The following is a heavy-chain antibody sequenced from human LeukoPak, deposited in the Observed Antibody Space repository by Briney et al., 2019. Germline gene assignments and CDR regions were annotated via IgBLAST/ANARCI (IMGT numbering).Heavy chain of an antibody. Sequence: GGSQRLSCAASGFTFSSSWMKWVRQAPGKGLESVAVIKEDGSEKYYVDSVKGRFAISRDNAKNSLYLQMNNLRAEDTAVYFCAGNTHSGYWGQGALVTVSS. J-gene: IGHJ4*02. D-gene: IGHD2/OR15-2a*01. CDR2: IKEDGSEK. CDR1: GFTFSSSW. V-gene: IGHV3-7*05. CDR3: AGNTHSGY.